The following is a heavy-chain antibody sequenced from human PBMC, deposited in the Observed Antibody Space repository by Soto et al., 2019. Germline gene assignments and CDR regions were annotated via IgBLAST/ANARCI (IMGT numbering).Heavy chain of an antibody. CDR1: GYSFTSYW. V-gene: IGHV5-51*01. J-gene: IGHJ6*03. D-gene: IGHD2-2*01. CDR3: ARQYAYCSSTSCYENMYYCYYMDV. Sequence: PGESLKISCKGSGYSFTSYWIGWVRQMPGKGLEWMGIIYPGDSDTRYSPSFQGQVTISADKSISTAYLQWSSLKASDTAMYYCARQYAYCSSTSCYENMYYCYYMDVWGKGTTVTVSS. CDR2: IYPGDSDT.